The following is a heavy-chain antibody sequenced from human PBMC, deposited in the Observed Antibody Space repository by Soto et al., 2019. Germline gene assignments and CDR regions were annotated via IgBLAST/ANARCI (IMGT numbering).Heavy chain of an antibody. Sequence: SETLSLTCAVYGGSFSSYYWSWIRQPPGKGLEWIGEINHSGSTNYNPSLKSRVTISVDTSKNQFSLKLSSVTAADTAVYYCASLSGYSGYDYLDYWGQGTLVTVSS. D-gene: IGHD5-12*01. J-gene: IGHJ4*02. CDR2: INHSGST. V-gene: IGHV4-34*01. CDR1: GGSFSSYY. CDR3: ASLSGYSGYDYLDY.